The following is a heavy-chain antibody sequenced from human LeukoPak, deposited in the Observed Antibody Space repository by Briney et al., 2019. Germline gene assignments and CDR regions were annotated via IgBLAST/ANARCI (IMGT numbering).Heavy chain of an antibody. CDR2: INPNSGDT. J-gene: IGHJ4*02. D-gene: IGHD6-13*01. CDR3: ARIKWAAAND. Sequence: GASVKVSCKASGYTFTGYYSHWVRQAPGQGLEWMGWINPNSGDTNYAQNFQGRVTMTRDTSINTAYMDLSSLRSDDTAVYYCARIKWAAANDWGQGTLVTVSS. CDR1: GYTFTGYY. V-gene: IGHV1-2*02.